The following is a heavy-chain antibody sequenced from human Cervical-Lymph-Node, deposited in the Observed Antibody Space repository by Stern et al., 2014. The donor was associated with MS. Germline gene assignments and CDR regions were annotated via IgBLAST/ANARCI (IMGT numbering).Heavy chain of an antibody. CDR1: GFTFSYST. D-gene: IGHD4-11*01. V-gene: IGHV3-30*04. Sequence: VQLVESGGGVVQPGRSLSLSCAASGFTFSYSTMHWVRQAPGKGLEWVATVSYDGSDEYYPDSVKGRFTISRDNSKNTLYLQVNSLRAEDTGVYFCARDRTVTTYYYYYGMDVWGQGTTVTVSS. CDR2: VSYDGSDE. CDR3: ARDRTVTTYYYYYGMDV. J-gene: IGHJ6*02.